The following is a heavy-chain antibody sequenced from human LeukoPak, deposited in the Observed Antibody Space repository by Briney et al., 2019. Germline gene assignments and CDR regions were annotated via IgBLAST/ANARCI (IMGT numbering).Heavy chain of an antibody. CDR3: ARHGGSLGYFDY. Sequence: PSETLSLTRSVPGGSISTYYWSWIRQTPGKGLEWIGYVYDSGTTNYNPSLKGRVTISSDTSKKQFSPNLRSVNAADTAIYYCARHGGSLGYFDYWGQGTLVTVSS. V-gene: IGHV4-59*08. CDR2: VYDSGTT. CDR1: GGSISTYY. D-gene: IGHD1-26*01. J-gene: IGHJ4*02.